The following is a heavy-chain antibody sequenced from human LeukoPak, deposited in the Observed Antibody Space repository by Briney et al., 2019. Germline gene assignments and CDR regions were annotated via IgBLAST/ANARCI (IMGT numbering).Heavy chain of an antibody. Sequence: PGGSLRLSCAASGFTFSSYAMSWVRQAPGKGLEWVSAISGGGGSTYYADSVKGRFTISRDNSKNTLYLQMNSLRAEDTAVYYCARVAYRYGIAAAGMAFGYWGQGTLVTVSS. J-gene: IGHJ4*02. CDR2: ISGGGGST. V-gene: IGHV3-23*01. CDR3: ARVAYRYGIAAAGMAFGY. CDR1: GFTFSSYA. D-gene: IGHD6-13*01.